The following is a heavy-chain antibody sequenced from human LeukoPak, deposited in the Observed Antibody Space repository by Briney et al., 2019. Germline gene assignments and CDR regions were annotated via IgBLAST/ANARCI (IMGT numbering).Heavy chain of an antibody. CDR1: GYTFTSYY. CDR2: INPSGGST. J-gene: IGHJ6*03. CDR3: ARDMSSSSFDYYYYMDV. V-gene: IGHV1-46*01. D-gene: IGHD6-6*01. Sequence: GASVKVPCKASGYTFTSYYMHWVRQAPGQGLEWMGIINPSGGSTSYAQKFQGRVTMTRDTSTSTVYMELSSLRSEDTAVYYCARDMSSSSFDYYYYMDVWGKGTTVTVSS.